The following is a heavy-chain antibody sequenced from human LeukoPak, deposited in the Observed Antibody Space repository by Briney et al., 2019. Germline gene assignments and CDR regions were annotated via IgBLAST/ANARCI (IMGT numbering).Heavy chain of an antibody. Sequence: SETLSLTCTVSGGSISSYYWSWIRQPPGKGLEWIGYIYYSGSTNYNPSLKSRVTISVDTSKNQFSLKLSSVTAADTAVYYCARDGLLDSGYDQGGIDYWGQGTLVTVSS. V-gene: IGHV4-59*12. D-gene: IGHD5-12*01. CDR2: IYYSGST. CDR3: ARDGLLDSGYDQGGIDY. J-gene: IGHJ4*02. CDR1: GGSISSYY.